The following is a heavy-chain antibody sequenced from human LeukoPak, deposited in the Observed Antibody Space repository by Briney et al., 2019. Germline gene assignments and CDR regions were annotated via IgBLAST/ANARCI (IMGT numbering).Heavy chain of an antibody. CDR1: GGTFSSYA. D-gene: IGHD3-22*01. Sequence: EASVKVSCKASGGTFSSYAISWVRQAPGQGLEWMGRIIPILGIANYAQKFQGRVTITADKSTSTAYMELSSLRSEDTAVYYCAREHHYDSSGYYYHFDYWGQGTLVTVSS. CDR2: IIPILGIA. J-gene: IGHJ4*02. V-gene: IGHV1-69*04. CDR3: AREHHYDSSGYYYHFDY.